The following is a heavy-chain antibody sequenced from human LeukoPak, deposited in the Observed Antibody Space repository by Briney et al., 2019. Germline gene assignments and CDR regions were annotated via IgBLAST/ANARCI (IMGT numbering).Heavy chain of an antibody. CDR3: AGDVWFGELSTKKKNWFDP. D-gene: IGHD3-10*01. V-gene: IGHV4-34*01. CDR1: GGAFSGYY. Sequence: SETLSLTCAVYGGAFSGYYWSWIRQPPGKGLEWIGEINHRGSTNYNPSLKSRVTISVDTSKNQFSLKLSSVTAADTAVYYCAGDVWFGELSTKKKNWFDPWGQGTLVTVSS. CDR2: INHRGST. J-gene: IGHJ5*02.